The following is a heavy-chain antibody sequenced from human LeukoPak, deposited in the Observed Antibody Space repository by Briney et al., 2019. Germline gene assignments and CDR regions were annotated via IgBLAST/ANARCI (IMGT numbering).Heavy chain of an antibody. CDR3: ARRAGGYSHPYDY. V-gene: IGHV1-2*02. D-gene: IGHD4-23*01. Sequence: GASVKVSRKASGYTFTGYYIHWVRQAPGQGLEWMGWINPNSGGTNYAQKFQGRVTMTRDTSISTAYMDLSRLRSDDTAVYYCARRAGGYSHPYDYWGQGILVTVSS. CDR2: INPNSGGT. J-gene: IGHJ4*02. CDR1: GYTFTGYY.